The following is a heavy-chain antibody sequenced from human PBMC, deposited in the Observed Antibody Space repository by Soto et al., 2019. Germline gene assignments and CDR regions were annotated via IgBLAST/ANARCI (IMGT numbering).Heavy chain of an antibody. CDR1: GYAFTTYH. CDR2: IDPSDGTT. Sequence: ASVKVSCKASGYAFTTYHMHWVRQAPGQGLEWMGMIDPSDGTTTYAQKLQGRVTMTRDTATSTVYMELSSLRSEDTAVYYCSRDEVPDVQNDAFDIWGQGTMVTVSS. J-gene: IGHJ3*02. V-gene: IGHV1-46*04. CDR3: SRDEVPDVQNDAFDI.